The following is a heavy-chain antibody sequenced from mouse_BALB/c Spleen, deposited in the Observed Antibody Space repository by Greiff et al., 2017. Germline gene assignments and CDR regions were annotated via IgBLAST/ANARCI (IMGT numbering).Heavy chain of an antibody. Sequence: EVQLVESGGGLVQPGGSLRLSCATSGFTFTDYYMSWVRQPPGKALEWLGFIRNKANGYTTEYSASVKGRFTISRDNSQSILYLQMNTLRAEDSATYYCASAIDYYGSLFAYWGQGTLVTVSA. CDR2: IRNKANGYTT. V-gene: IGHV7-3*02. CDR1: GFTFTDYY. CDR3: ASAIDYYGSLFAY. D-gene: IGHD1-1*01. J-gene: IGHJ3*01.